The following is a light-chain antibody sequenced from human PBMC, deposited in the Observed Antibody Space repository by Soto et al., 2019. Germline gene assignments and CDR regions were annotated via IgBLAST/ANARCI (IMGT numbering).Light chain of an antibody. V-gene: IGKV3-15*01. Sequence: ILMTQSPATLSVSPGERVTLSGRASQSVGTNLAWYQQKPGQAPRLLILGASTRASGIPAKFSGSGSGTEFTLSIGSLQSEDFATYYCQQYNSYSPWTFGPGTKVDI. J-gene: IGKJ1*01. CDR1: QSVGTN. CDR3: QQYNSYSPWT. CDR2: GAS.